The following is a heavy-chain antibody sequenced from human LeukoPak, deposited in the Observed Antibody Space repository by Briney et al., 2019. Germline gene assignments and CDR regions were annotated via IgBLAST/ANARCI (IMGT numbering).Heavy chain of an antibody. CDR3: ARSTIFGVVITSNWFDP. CDR2: IYPGDSDT. CDR1: GYSFTSYW. V-gene: IGHV5-51*01. Sequence: GESLKISCKGSGYSFTSYWIGWVRQMPGKGLEWMGIIYPGDSDTRYSPSFQGQVTISADKSISTAYLQWSSLKASDTAVYYCARSTIFGVVITSNWFDPWGQGTLVTVSS. J-gene: IGHJ5*02. D-gene: IGHD3-3*01.